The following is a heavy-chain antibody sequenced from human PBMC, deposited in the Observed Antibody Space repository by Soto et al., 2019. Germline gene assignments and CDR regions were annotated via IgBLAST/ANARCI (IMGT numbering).Heavy chain of an antibody. CDR1: GYTLTNYA. Sequence: ASVKVSCKASGYTLTNYAISWVRQAPGQGPEWMGWINTYNGNSNYAQKFQGRVTMTTDTSTNTAYMELRSLTSDDTAVYYCARTTAYETSGYYYHTYWGQGTQVTVSS. J-gene: IGHJ4*02. V-gene: IGHV1-18*01. CDR3: ARTTAYETSGYYYHTY. D-gene: IGHD3-22*01. CDR2: INTYNGNS.